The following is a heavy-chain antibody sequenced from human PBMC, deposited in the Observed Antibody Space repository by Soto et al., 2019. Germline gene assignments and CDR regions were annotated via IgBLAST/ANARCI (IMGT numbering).Heavy chain of an antibody. CDR1: GYTFTSYD. Sequence: GASVKLSCKASGYTFTSYDINWVRQATGQGLEWMGWMNPNSGNTGYAQKFQGRVTMTRNTSISTAYMELSSLRSEDTAVYYCARTYYDFWSGYYQNYYYYMDVWGKGTTVTVSS. J-gene: IGHJ6*03. V-gene: IGHV1-8*01. D-gene: IGHD3-3*01. CDR2: MNPNSGNT. CDR3: ARTYYDFWSGYYQNYYYYMDV.